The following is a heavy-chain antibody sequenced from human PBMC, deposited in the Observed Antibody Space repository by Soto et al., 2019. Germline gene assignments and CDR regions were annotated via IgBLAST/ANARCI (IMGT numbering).Heavy chain of an antibody. D-gene: IGHD2-15*01. CDR1: GGSISSSNFY. Sequence: QLQLQESGPGLVKPSETLSLTCAVSGGSISSSNFYWGWFRQPPGKGLEWIGSIHYGGSTHYNPSLESRVTISVDTSKNHFSLTVKSVTAADTAIYYCAKDASCFSCGAWGQGALVTVSS. CDR3: AKDASCFSCGA. J-gene: IGHJ1*01. V-gene: IGHV4-39*02. CDR2: IHYGGST.